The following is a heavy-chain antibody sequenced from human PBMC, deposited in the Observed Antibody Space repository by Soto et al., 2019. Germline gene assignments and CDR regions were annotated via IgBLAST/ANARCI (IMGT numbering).Heavy chain of an antibody. CDR3: ARSIAARLNWFDP. J-gene: IGHJ5*02. Sequence: GGSLRLSCAASGFAFSDSAMHWVRQASGKGLEWIGRVRGKRGNYGTAYAASVKGRFTISRDNAKNSLYLQMNSLRAEDTAVYYCARSIAARLNWFDPWGQGTLVTVSS. CDR1: GFAFSDSA. CDR2: VRGKRGNYGT. V-gene: IGHV3-73*01. D-gene: IGHD6-6*01.